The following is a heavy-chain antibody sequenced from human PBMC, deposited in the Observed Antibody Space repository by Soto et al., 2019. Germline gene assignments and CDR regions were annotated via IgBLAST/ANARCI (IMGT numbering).Heavy chain of an antibody. V-gene: IGHV4-4*02. CDR3: ANWGGLNFPRLY. CDR1: GGSLDTDDW. Sequence: QVRLQESGSRLVKPSGTLSLTCLISGGSLDTDDWWTWVRQTPGKGLEWIGEIHQFFSPNYNSSLKSRVTISMDKSNNQFSLRLTSMTAADTAIYYCANWGGLNFPRLYWGPEILVTVSS. D-gene: IGHD3-16*01. CDR2: IHQFFSP. J-gene: IGHJ4*02.